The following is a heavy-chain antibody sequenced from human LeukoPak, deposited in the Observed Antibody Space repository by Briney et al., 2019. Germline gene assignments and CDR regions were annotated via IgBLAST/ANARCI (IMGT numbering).Heavy chain of an antibody. CDR2: IRYDGSNK. CDR1: GFTFSSYG. CDR3: AKDRCRSTSCYLFDY. Sequence: PGGSLRLSCAASGFTFSSYGMHWVRQAPGKGLEWVAFIRYDGSNKYYADSVKGRFTISRDNSKNTLYLQMNSLRAEDTAVYYCAKDRCRSTSCYLFDYWGRGTLVTVSS. D-gene: IGHD2-2*01. J-gene: IGHJ4*02. V-gene: IGHV3-30*02.